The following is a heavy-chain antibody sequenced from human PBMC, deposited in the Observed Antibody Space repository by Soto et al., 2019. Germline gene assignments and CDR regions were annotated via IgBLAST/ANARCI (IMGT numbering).Heavy chain of an antibody. V-gene: IGHV1-69*06. CDR2: IISIFGTP. CDR3: ASDIAGYCTTTTCYVGVGTAFDY. CDR1: GDTFSTYA. D-gene: IGHD2-2*01. J-gene: IGHJ4*02. Sequence: SVKVSCKASGDTFSTYAFTWVRQAPGQGLEWMGAIISIFGTPTYAQKSQGRVTITADKSTTSAYMELSSLRSEDTAVYYCASDIAGYCTTTTCYVGVGTAFDYWGQGTPVTVSS.